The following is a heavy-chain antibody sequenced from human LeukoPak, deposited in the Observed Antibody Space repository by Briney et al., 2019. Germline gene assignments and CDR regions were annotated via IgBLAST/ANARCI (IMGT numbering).Heavy chain of an antibody. J-gene: IGHJ6*02. Sequence: ASVKVSCKASGYTFTGYYMHWVRQAPGQGLEWMGWINPNSGGTNYAQKFQGRVTMTRGTSISTAYMELSRLRSDDTAVYYCARVRMVRGVITYYYYGMDVWGQGTTVTVSS. D-gene: IGHD3-10*01. CDR1: GYTFTGYY. CDR2: INPNSGGT. V-gene: IGHV1-2*02. CDR3: ARVRMVRGVITYYYYGMDV.